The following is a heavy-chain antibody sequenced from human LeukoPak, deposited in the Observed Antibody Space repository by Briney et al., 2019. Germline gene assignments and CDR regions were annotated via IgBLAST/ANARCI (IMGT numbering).Heavy chain of an antibody. J-gene: IGHJ4*02. CDR2: IIPILGIA. D-gene: IGHD3-22*01. Sequence: SVKVSCKASGGTFSSYAISWVRQAPGQGLEWMGRIIPILGIANYAQKFQGRVTITADKSTSTAYMELSSLRSEDTAVYYCARLDEDDSSGYYAEYYFDYWGQGTLVTVSS. CDR1: GGTFSSYA. CDR3: ARLDEDDSSGYYAEYYFDY. V-gene: IGHV1-69*04.